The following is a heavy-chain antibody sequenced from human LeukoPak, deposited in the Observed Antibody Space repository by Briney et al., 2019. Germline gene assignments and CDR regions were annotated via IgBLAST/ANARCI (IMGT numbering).Heavy chain of an antibody. D-gene: IGHD6-19*01. CDR2: IYTTGST. CDR3: ARQCCPAVAGTFFDY. Sequence: SETLSLTCSVSGDSISGYYWTWIRQTAGKGLEWIRRIYTTGSTNYNPSLKSRVTMSVDTSKNQFSLRLTSVTAADTAVYYCARQCCPAVAGTFFDYWGQGTPVTVSS. CDR1: GDSISGYY. J-gene: IGHJ4*02. V-gene: IGHV4-4*07.